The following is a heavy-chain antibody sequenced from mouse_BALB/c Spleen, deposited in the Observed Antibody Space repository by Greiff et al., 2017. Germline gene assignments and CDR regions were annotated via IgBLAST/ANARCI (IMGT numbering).Heavy chain of an antibody. D-gene: IGHD2-14*01. V-gene: IGHV3-1*02. CDR3: ARDRYNYFDY. Sequence: EVKLMESGPDLVKPSQSLSLSCTASGYSITSGYSWHWIRKSPGNKLEWMGYIHYSGSTNYNPSLKSRISITRDTSKNQFFLQLNSVTTEDTATYYCARDRYNYFDYWGQGTTVTVSA. CDR1: GYSITSGYS. J-gene: IGHJ2*01. CDR2: IHYSGST.